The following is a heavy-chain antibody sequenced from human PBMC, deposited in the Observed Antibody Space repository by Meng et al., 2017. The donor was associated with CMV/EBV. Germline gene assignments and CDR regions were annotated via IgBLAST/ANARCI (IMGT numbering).Heavy chain of an antibody. J-gene: IGHJ6*02. V-gene: IGHV4-34*01. CDR2: INHSGST. Sequence: SQTLSLTCAVYGGSFSGYYWSWIRQPPGKGLEWIGEINHSGSTNYNPSLKSRVTISVDKSKNQFSLKLSSVTAADTAVYYCARSSRSIPYYGMDVWGQGTLVTVSS. CDR1: GGSFSGYY. CDR3: ARSSRSIPYYGMDV. D-gene: IGHD2-21*01.